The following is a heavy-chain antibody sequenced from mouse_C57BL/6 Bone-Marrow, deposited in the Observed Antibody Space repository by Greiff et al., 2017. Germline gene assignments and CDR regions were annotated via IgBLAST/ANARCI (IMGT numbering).Heavy chain of an antibody. Sequence: QVTLKVSGPGILQSSQTLSLSCSFSGFSLSTSGMGVSWIRQPSGKGLEWMAHIYWDYAKRYNPSLKRRLTISNDTSRNQVFLKITSVDTADTATYYCARRANYTNLYYYAMDYWGQGTSVTVSA. CDR3: ARRANYTNLYYYAMDY. D-gene: IGHD2-5*01. CDR2: IYWDYAK. J-gene: IGHJ4*01. CDR1: GFSLSTSGMG. V-gene: IGHV8-12*01.